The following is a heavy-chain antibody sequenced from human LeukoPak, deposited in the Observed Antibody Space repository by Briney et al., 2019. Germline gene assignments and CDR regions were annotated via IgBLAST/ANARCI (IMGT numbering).Heavy chain of an antibody. Sequence: ASAKVSCKASGYTFTGYYMHWVRQAPGQGLEWMGWINPNSGGTNYAQKFQGRVTMTRDTSISTAYMELSRLRSDDTAVYYCARDRLERRTAWFDPWGQGTLVTVSS. V-gene: IGHV1-2*02. J-gene: IGHJ5*02. CDR2: INPNSGGT. D-gene: IGHD1-1*01. CDR3: ARDRLERRTAWFDP. CDR1: GYTFTGYY.